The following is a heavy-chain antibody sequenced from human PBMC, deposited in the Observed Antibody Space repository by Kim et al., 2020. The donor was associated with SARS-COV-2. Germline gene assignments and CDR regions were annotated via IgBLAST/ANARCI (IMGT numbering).Heavy chain of an antibody. CDR2: IYTSGIT. D-gene: IGHD3-16*02. CDR3: AREEAFIPYYMDV. Sequence: SETLSLTCTVSGGSISHYYWTWIRQPAGKGLEWIGRIYTSGITNYNPSLKSRVTMSLDTSKNQFSLRLISVTAADTAVYYCAREEAFIPYYMDVWGKGTT. V-gene: IGHV4-4*07. CDR1: GGSISHYY. J-gene: IGHJ6*03.